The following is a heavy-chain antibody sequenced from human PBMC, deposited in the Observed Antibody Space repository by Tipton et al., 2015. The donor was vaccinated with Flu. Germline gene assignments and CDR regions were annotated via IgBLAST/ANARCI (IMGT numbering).Heavy chain of an antibody. Sequence: SLRLSCEGSGFTFSGYWMTWVRQAPGKGLEWVANIKQDGSEKYYVDSVKGRFTISRDNAKNSVYLQMNSLRAEDTAVYYCVKAIAAAGSHWGQGTLVTVSS. V-gene: IGHV3-7*03. CDR2: IKQDGSEK. D-gene: IGHD6-25*01. J-gene: IGHJ4*02. CDR3: VKAIAAAGSH. CDR1: GFTFSGYW.